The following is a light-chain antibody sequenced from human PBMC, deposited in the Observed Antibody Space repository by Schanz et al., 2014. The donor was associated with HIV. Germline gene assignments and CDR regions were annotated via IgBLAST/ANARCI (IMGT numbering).Light chain of an antibody. J-gene: IGKJ2*01. Sequence: EIVLTQSPGTLSLSPGERATLSCRASQSISSRYLAWYQQKPGQAPRLLIYGASSRATGVPDRFSGSGSGTDFTLTISRLEPEDFAVYYCQQYGSSPTYTFGQGTKLESK. CDR2: GAS. CDR3: QQYGSSPTYT. V-gene: IGKV3-20*01. CDR1: QSISSRY.